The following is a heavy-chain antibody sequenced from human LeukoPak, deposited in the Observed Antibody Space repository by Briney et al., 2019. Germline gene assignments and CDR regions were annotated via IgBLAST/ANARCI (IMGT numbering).Heavy chain of an antibody. V-gene: IGHV1-2*02. D-gene: IGHD2-15*01. Sequence: ASVKVSCKASGYTFTDYYIHWVRQAPGQGLEWMGWINPNSGGTNYAQKFQGRVTMTRDTSISTAYMELSRLRSDDTAVYYCARDYSGSNIVVVVAAGGAFDIWGQGTMVTVSS. CDR1: GYTFTDYY. J-gene: IGHJ3*02. CDR2: INPNSGGT. CDR3: ARDYSGSNIVVVVAAGGAFDI.